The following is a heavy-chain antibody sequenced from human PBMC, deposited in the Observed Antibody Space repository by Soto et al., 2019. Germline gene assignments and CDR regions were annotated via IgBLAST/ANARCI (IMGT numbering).Heavy chain of an antibody. D-gene: IGHD4-17*01. CDR3: VRARYYGDYPYYFDY. CDR1: GGSISSYY. V-gene: IGHV4-59*01. CDR2: IYYSGST. Sequence: PSETLSLTCTVSGGSISSYYWSWIRQPPGKGLEWIGYIYYSGSTNYNPSLKSRVTISVDTSKNQFSLKLSSVTAADTAVYYCVRARYYGDYPYYFDYWGQGTLVTVSS. J-gene: IGHJ4*02.